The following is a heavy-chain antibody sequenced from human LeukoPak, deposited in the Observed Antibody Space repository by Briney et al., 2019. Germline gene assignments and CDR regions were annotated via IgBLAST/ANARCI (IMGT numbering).Heavy chain of an antibody. V-gene: IGHV3-9*01. J-gene: IGHJ3*02. CDR2: ISWNSGSI. Sequence: GGSLRLSCAASGFTFDDYAMHWVRQAPGKGLEWVSGISWNSGSIGYADSVKGRFTISRDNAKNSLYLQMNSLRAEDTALYYCAKVYSPSRIVGATHGAFDIWGQGTMVTASS. D-gene: IGHD1-26*01. CDR3: AKVYSPSRIVGATHGAFDI. CDR1: GFTFDDYA.